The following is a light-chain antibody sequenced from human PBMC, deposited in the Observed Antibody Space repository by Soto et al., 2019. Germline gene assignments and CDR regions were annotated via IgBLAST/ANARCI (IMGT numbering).Light chain of an antibody. CDR3: QQGHNWPLT. Sequence: EVVMTQSPATLSVSPGERATLSCRASQSVSRNLAWYQQKPGQAPRLLIYGASTRATGIPARFSGSGSGTEFTLTITSLQSEDFAVYYCQQGHNWPLTFGQGTRLEI. J-gene: IGKJ2*01. CDR1: QSVSRN. V-gene: IGKV3-15*01. CDR2: GAS.